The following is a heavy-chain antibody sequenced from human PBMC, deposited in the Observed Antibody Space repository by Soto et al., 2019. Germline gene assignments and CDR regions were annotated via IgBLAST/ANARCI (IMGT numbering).Heavy chain of an antibody. CDR2: ISGAGTRT. Sequence: EVQLVESGGALVQPGGSLRLSCAASGFTFSSYWMHWVRQGPGKGLVWVSRISGAGTRTNYADSVRGRFTVSRDNAKNTLYLQINSLTAEDTAVYYCARGTLTSIDMVDYWDQGTLVTVSS. V-gene: IGHV3-74*01. J-gene: IGHJ4*02. D-gene: IGHD2-21*01. CDR3: ARGTLTSIDMVDY. CDR1: GFTFSSYW.